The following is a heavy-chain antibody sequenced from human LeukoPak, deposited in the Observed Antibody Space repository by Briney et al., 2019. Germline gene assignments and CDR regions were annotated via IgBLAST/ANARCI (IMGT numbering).Heavy chain of an antibody. D-gene: IGHD6-13*01. Sequence: SETLSLTCTVSGGSISSYYWSWIRPPPGKGLEWIGYIYYSGSTNYNPSLKSRVTISVDTSKNQFSLKLSSVTAADTAVYYCARGSSWPSYYYYGMDVWGQGTTVTVSS. J-gene: IGHJ6*02. CDR1: GGSISSYY. CDR2: IYYSGST. CDR3: ARGSSWPSYYYYGMDV. V-gene: IGHV4-59*01.